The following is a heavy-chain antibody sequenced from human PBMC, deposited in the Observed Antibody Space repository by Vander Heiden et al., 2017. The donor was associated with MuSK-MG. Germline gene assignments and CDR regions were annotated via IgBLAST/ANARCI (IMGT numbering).Heavy chain of an antibody. J-gene: IGHJ4*02. CDR2: IIPICGTA. CDR3: ARVIGPPPGWSYFFY. D-gene: IGHD1-26*01. Sequence: QVQLVQSGAEVKKPGSSVKVSCKASVSTFSSFASSWVREAPGQGLEWRGGIIPICGTANYAPKFQGRVTITADESTSTTYMELSSLRSEDSAVYYCARVIGPPPGWSYFFYWGQGTLVTISS. CDR1: VSTFSSFA. V-gene: IGHV1-69*01.